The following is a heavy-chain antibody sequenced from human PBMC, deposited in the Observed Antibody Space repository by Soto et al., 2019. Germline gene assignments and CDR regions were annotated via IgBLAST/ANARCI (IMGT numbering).Heavy chain of an antibody. D-gene: IGHD2-21*02. Sequence: QVQLQESGPGLVKPSETLSLTCTVSGGSISNYYWSWIRQPPGKGLEWIGYIYNSGNTKYNPSLNSRVTISVDTSKNQISLRLSSATAADTAVYFCSRLNQGDYAFDIWGQGTLVTVSS. CDR2: IYNSGNT. CDR1: GGSISNYY. J-gene: IGHJ3*02. CDR3: SRLNQGDYAFDI. V-gene: IGHV4-59*01.